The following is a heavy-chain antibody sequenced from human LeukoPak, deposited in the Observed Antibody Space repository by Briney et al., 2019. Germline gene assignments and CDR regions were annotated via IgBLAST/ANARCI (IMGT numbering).Heavy chain of an antibody. J-gene: IGHJ4*02. CDR3: ARIQLWYREFDY. V-gene: IGHV3-48*03. CDR1: GFTFSSYE. D-gene: IGHD5-18*01. Sequence: GGSLRLSCAASGFTFSSYEMNWVRQAPGKGLEWVSYISSSGSTIYYADSVKGRFTISRDNAKNSLYLQMNSLRAEDTAVYYCARIQLWYREFDYWGQGTLVTVSS. CDR2: ISSSGSTI.